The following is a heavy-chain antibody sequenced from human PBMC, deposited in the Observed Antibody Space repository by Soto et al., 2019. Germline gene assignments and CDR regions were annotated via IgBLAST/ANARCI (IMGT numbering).Heavy chain of an antibody. V-gene: IGHV4-30-2*01. Sequence: PSETLSLTCAVSGGSISSGVFSWIWIRQPPGKGLEWIGYIHYAGNTYYNPSLKGRVTISVDRSKNQFSLELYSVAAADTAVYYCARSYCGGDCYSDFDAFDIWGQGTPVTVSS. CDR3: ARSYCGGDCYSDFDAFDI. CDR2: IHYAGNT. CDR1: GGSISSGVFS. D-gene: IGHD2-21*02. J-gene: IGHJ3*02.